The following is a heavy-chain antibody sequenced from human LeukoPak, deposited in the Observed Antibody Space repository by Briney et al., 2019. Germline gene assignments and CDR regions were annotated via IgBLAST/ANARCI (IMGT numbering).Heavy chain of an antibody. CDR3: ARDGKYCSDTSCYSAMVTVGFDY. D-gene: IGHD2-2*01. CDR1: AFTFSSYA. V-gene: IGHV3-30-3*01. CDR2: ISYDGSNK. Sequence: GGSLRLSCAASAFTFSSYAMHWVRQAPGKGLEWVAAISYDGSNKYHADSVKGRFSISRDNSKNTLYLQMNSLRDEDTAVYYCARDGKYCSDTSCYSAMVTVGFDYWGQRTLVTVSS. J-gene: IGHJ4*02.